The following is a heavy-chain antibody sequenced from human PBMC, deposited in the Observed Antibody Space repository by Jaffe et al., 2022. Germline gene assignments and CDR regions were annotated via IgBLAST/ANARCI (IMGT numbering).Heavy chain of an antibody. V-gene: IGHV3-66*02. D-gene: IGHD3-10*01. J-gene: IGHJ4*02. CDR1: GFTVSSNY. Sequence: EVQLVESGGGLVQPGGSLRLSCAASGFTVSSNYMSWVRQAPGKGLEWVSVIYSGGSTYYADSVKGRFTISRDNSKNTLYLQMNSLRAEDTAVYYCARGREGITMVRGANPDYWGQGTLVTVSS. CDR2: IYSGGST. CDR3: ARGREGITMVRGANPDY.